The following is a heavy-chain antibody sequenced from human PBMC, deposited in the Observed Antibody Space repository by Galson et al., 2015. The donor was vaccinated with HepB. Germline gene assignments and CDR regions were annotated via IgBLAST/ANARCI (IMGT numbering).Heavy chain of an antibody. CDR3: GSGTYCTTTICYYDF. D-gene: IGHD2-2*01. J-gene: IGHJ4*02. V-gene: IGHV3-23*01. CDR1: GFTFSTYA. CDR2: ISRNDDT. Sequence: LRLSCAASGFTFSTYAMNWVRQAPGKGLEWVSAISRNDDTYYTDSVKGRFTISRDNSKNTVYLQMNSLRAEDTAVYYCGSGTYCTTTICYYDFWGPGTLLTVSS.